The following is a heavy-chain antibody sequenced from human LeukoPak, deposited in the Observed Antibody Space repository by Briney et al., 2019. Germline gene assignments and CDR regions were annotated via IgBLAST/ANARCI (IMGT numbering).Heavy chain of an antibody. CDR2: IYPGDSDT. V-gene: IGHV5-51*01. D-gene: IGHD6-13*01. CDR1: GYRFTSYW. Sequence: GESLKISCKGSGYRFTSYWIGGVRRMPGKGLEGMGIIYPGDSDTRYSPSFQGQVTISADNSISTAYLQWSSLKASDIAMYYCARLWIAAAAKHFDYWGQGTLVTVSS. J-gene: IGHJ4*02. CDR3: ARLWIAAAAKHFDY.